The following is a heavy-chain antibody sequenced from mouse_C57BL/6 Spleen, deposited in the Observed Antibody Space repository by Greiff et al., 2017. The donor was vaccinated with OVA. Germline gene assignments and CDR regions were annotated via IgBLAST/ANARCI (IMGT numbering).Heavy chain of an antibody. CDR3: AREDYYGSRYLDY. CDR2: ISDGGSYT. Sequence: EVQLVESGGGLVKPGGSLKLSCAASGFTFSSYAMSWVRQTPEKRLEWVATISDGGSYTYYPDNVKGRFTISRDNAKNTLYLQMSHLKSEDTAMYYCAREDYYGSRYLDYWGQGTTLTVSS. J-gene: IGHJ2*01. V-gene: IGHV5-4*01. CDR1: GFTFSSYA. D-gene: IGHD1-1*01.